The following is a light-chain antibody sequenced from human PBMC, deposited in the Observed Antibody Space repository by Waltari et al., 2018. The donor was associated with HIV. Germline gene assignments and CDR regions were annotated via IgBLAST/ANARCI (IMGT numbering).Light chain of an antibody. CDR2: DNT. CDR1: SSNIGEGYD. Sequence: QSVLTQPPSVPGAPGQRVTISCTGTSSNIGEGYDVHWYQQFPGSVPRLLIYDNTNRPSGVPDRFSGSKSGTSASLAISGLQAEDEADYYCQSYDSSLKVIFGGGTKVTVL. V-gene: IGLV1-40*01. J-gene: IGLJ2*01. CDR3: QSYDSSLKVI.